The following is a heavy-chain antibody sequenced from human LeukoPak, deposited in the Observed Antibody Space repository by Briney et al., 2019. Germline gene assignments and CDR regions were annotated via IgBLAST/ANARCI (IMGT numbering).Heavy chain of an antibody. CDR2: INHSGST. V-gene: IGHV4-34*01. D-gene: IGHD2/OR15-2a*01. CDR3: AREYWAENIPYYFDY. CDR1: GGSFSGYY. J-gene: IGHJ4*02. Sequence: PSGTLSLTCAVYGGSFSGYYWSWIRQPPGKGLEWIGEINHSGSTNYNPSLKSRVTISVDTSKSQFSLKPSSVTAADTAVYYCAREYWAENIPYYFDYWGQGTLVTVSS.